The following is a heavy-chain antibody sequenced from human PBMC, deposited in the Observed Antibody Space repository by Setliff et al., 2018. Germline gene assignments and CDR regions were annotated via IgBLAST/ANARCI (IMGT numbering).Heavy chain of an antibody. Sequence: SETLSLTCTVSGGSISSGDYYWSWIRQPPGKGLEWIGYIYSSGSTYYNPSLKSRVSISVDTSKNQFSLKLNSVTAADMAVYYCASRCGGDYWGQGTLVTVSS. J-gene: IGHJ4*02. CDR3: ASRCGGDY. V-gene: IGHV4-30-4*08. CDR2: IYSSGST. CDR1: GGSISSGDYY.